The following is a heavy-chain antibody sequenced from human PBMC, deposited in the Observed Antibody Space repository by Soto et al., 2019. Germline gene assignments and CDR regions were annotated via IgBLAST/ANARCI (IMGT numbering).Heavy chain of an antibody. CDR2: ISSSSSTI. CDR1: GFTFSSYS. J-gene: IGHJ6*02. CDR3: ARGGTLWFGENGMDV. Sequence: GGSLRLSCAASGFTFSSYSMNWVRQAPGKGLEWVSYISSSSSTIYYADSVKGRFTISRDNAKNSLYLQMNSLRDEDTAVYYCARGGTLWFGENGMDVWGQGTTVTVSS. V-gene: IGHV3-48*02. D-gene: IGHD3-10*01.